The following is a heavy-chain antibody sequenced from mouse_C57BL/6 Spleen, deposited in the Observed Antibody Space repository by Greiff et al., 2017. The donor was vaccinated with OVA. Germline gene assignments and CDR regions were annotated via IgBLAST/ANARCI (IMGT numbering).Heavy chain of an antibody. CDR3: ARTGGDYDGDYAMDY. J-gene: IGHJ4*01. CDR1: GFSLTSYA. CDR2: IWTGGGT. D-gene: IGHD2-4*01. Sequence: VQVVESGPGLVAPSQSLSITCTVSGFSLTSYAISWVRQPPGKGLEWLGVIWTGGGTNYNSALKSRLSISKDNSKSQVFLKMNSLQTDDTARYYCARTGGDYDGDYAMDYWGQGTSVTVSS. V-gene: IGHV2-9-1*01.